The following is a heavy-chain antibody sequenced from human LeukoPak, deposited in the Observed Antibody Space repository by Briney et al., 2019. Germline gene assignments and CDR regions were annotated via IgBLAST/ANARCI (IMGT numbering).Heavy chain of an antibody. J-gene: IGHJ4*02. CDR3: AIGRRDGYNLVDSFDY. CDR1: GFTFSSYA. V-gene: IGHV3-48*04. Sequence: PGGSLRLSCAASGFTFSSYAMNWVRQAPGKGLEWVSYIDSSGSNIHYADSVKGRFTISRDNAKNSLYLQMNSLRAEDMAVYYCAIGRRDGYNLVDSFDYWGQGTLVTVSS. CDR2: IDSSGSNI. D-gene: IGHD5-24*01.